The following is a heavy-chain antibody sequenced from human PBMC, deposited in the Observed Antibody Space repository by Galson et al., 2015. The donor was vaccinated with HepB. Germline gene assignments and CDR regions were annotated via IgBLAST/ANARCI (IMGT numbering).Heavy chain of an antibody. CDR2: IYYSGST. CDR1: GGSISSSSYY. CDR3: ARHLSSSWYYFDY. Sequence: LSLTCTVSGGSISSSSYYWGWIRQPPGKGLEWIGSIYYSGSTYYNPSLKSRVTISVDTSKNQFSLKLSSVTAADTAVYYCARHLSSSWYYFDYWGQGTLVTVSS. D-gene: IGHD6-13*01. J-gene: IGHJ4*02. V-gene: IGHV4-39*01.